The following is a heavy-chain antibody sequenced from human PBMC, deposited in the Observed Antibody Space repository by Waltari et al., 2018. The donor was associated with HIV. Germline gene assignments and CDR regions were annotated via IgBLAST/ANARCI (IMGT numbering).Heavy chain of an antibody. Sequence: QVQLVESGGGVVQPGRSLRLSCTASAASGFTFTSDAMHWVRRAPGKGLEWRAGISDDGSNEYYADCVKGRFTISRDNSKNTLYLQMKSLRPEDTALYYCARDRASWWALVLYYFDYWGQGTLVTVSS. D-gene: IGHD6-6*01. CDR1: GFTFTSDA. V-gene: IGHV3-30*01. J-gene: IGHJ4*02. CDR2: ISDDGSNE. CDR3: ARDRASWWALVLYYFDY.